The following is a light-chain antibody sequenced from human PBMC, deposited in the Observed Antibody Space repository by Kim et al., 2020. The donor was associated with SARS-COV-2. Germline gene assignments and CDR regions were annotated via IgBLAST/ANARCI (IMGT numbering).Light chain of an antibody. CDR1: QSVSSN. CDR3: QQYNTLIT. J-gene: IGKJ5*01. CDR2: DAS. V-gene: IGKV3-15*01. Sequence: SVSPDERATPSCTASQSVSSNLAWYQQKPGQAPRLLFYDASTGATGIPTAFSGSGSGTEFTLTISSLQSEDFAVYYCQQYNTLITVGQGTRLEIK.